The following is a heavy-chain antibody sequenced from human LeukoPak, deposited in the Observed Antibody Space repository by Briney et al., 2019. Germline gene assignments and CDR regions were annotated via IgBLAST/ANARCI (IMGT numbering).Heavy chain of an antibody. J-gene: IGHJ6*02. CDR2: INHSGST. D-gene: IGHD2-2*01. CDR3: ARGPDIVVVPAAIHYGMDV. Sequence: SETLSLTCAVYGGSFSGYYWSWIRQPPGKGLEWIGEINHSGSTNYNPSLKSRVTISVDTPKNQFSLKLSSVTAADTAVYYCARGPDIVVVPAAIHYGMDVWGQGTTVTVSS. V-gene: IGHV4-34*01. CDR1: GGSFSGYY.